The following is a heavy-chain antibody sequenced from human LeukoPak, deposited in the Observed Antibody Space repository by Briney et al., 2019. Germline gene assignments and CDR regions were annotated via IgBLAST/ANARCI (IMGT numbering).Heavy chain of an antibody. J-gene: IGHJ4*02. D-gene: IGHD6-19*01. CDR1: GGSISSSSYY. CDR3: ARRRYSSGRPPEVDY. Sequence: SETLSLTCTVSGGSISSSSYYWGWLRQPPGKGLEWIGSIYYSGSTYYNPSLKSGVTISVDTSKNQFSLKLSSVTAADTAVYYCARRRYSSGRPPEVDYWGQGTLVTVSS. V-gene: IGHV4-39*01. CDR2: IYYSGST.